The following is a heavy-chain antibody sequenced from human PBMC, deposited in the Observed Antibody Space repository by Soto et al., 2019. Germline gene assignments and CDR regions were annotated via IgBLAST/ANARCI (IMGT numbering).Heavy chain of an antibody. D-gene: IGHD3-3*01. CDR2: IVVGSGNT. Sequence: VASVKVSCKASGFTFTSSAVQWVRQARGQRLEWIGWIVVGSGNTNYAQKFQERVTITRDMSTSTAYMELSSLRSEDTAVYYCAADSGGERYYDFWSGYYPYYYGMDVWGQGTTVTVSS. CDR1: GFTFTSSA. J-gene: IGHJ6*02. CDR3: AADSGGERYYDFWSGYYPYYYGMDV. V-gene: IGHV1-58*01.